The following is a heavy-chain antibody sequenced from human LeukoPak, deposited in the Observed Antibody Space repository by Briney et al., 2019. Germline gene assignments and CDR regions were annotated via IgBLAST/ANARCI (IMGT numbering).Heavy chain of an antibody. CDR3: AKGGSSSWLCFDY. D-gene: IGHD6-13*01. Sequence: GGSLRLSCAASGFTFSSYAMSWVRQAPGGGLEWVLSIRASGGSTYNADSVEGRFTTSRDNSKNTVYMQMNNLRAGDTAVYYCAKGGSSSWLCFDYWAQGTLVTVSS. CDR1: GFTFSSYA. J-gene: IGHJ4*02. V-gene: IGHV3-23*01. CDR2: IRASGGST.